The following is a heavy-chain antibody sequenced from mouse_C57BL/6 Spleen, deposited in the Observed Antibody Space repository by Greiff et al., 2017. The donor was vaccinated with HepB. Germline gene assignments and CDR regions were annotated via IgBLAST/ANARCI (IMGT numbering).Heavy chain of an antibody. Sequence: VQLQQSGAELVRPGTSVKMSCKASGYTFTNYWIGWAKQRPGHGLEWIGDIYPGGGYTNYNEKFKGKATLTADKSSSTAYMQFSSLTSEDSAIYYCASSRRDYAFDDWGQGTTLTVSS. V-gene: IGHV1-63*01. CDR2: IYPGGGYT. CDR1: GYTFTNYW. J-gene: IGHJ2*01. D-gene: IGHD2-4*01. CDR3: ASSRRDYAFDD.